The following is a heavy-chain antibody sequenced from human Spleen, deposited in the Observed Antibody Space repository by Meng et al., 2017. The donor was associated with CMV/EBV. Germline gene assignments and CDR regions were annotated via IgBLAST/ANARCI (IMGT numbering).Heavy chain of an antibody. V-gene: IGHV3-21*01. CDR1: TFSTYS. D-gene: IGHD3-3*01. CDR3: AKEGGDRLTIYGAAPYDY. CDR2: IGGSGSHI. J-gene: IGHJ4*02. Sequence: TFSTYSINCVRKAPGRGLVSVSSIGGSGSHIYYADAVRGRFTISRDNSKNSVYLQMNGLRVEDTAVYYCAKEGGDRLTIYGAAPYDYWGQGTLVTVSS.